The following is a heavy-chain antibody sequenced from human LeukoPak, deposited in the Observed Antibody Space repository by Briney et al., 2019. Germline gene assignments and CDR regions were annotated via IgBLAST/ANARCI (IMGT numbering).Heavy chain of an antibody. CDR2: IQYDGSNK. CDR3: AKDARSEWLRSFDY. D-gene: IGHD5-12*01. CDR1: GFTFSNYW. J-gene: IGHJ4*02. Sequence: PGGSLRLSCAASGFTFSNYWMSWVRQAPGKGLEWVAFIQYDGSNKYYVDSVKGRFTISRDNSKNTLDLQMNSLRVEDTAVYYCAKDARSEWLRSFDYWGQGTLVTVSS. V-gene: IGHV3-30*02.